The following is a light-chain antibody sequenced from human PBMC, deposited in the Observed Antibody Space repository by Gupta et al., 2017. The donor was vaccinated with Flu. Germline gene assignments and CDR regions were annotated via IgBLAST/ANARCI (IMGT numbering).Light chain of an antibody. CDR1: QSRLHSNGYNY. Sequence: DIVMTQSPLSLPVTPGEPASISCRSSQSRLHSNGYNYLDWYLQKPGQSPQLLIYLGSNRASGVPDRFSGRGSGTDFTLKISRVDAEDVGVYYCRQALETPWTFGQWTKVEIK. CDR2: LGS. V-gene: IGKV2-28*01. CDR3: RQALETPWT. J-gene: IGKJ1*01.